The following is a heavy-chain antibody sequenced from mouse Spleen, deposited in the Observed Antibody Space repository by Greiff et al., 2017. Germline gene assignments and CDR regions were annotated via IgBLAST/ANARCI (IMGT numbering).Heavy chain of an antibody. CDR1: GFTFSSYA. J-gene: IGHJ2*01. CDR2: ISSGGGNT. Sequence: EVMLVESGGGLVKLGGSLKLSCAASGFTFSSYAMSWVRQTPEKRLEWVATISSGGGNTYYPDSVKGRFTISRDNAKNTLYLQMSSLKSEDTAMYYCARLYDYEEVYYFDYWGQGTTLTVSS. V-gene: IGHV5-9*01. CDR3: ARLYDYEEVYYFDY. D-gene: IGHD2-4*01.